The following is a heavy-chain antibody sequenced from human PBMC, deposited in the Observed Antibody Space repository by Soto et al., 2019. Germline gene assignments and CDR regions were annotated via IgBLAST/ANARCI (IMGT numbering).Heavy chain of an antibody. CDR3: SSGRITFGGVIGLFDY. Sequence: PGGSLRLSCAASGFSFSSFAMHWVRQAPGKGLEWVAVISYDGGDKNYADSVKGRFTISRDNSRNTLYLQMNSLRPEDTAVYYCSSGRITFGGVIGLFDYWGQGAEVTVSS. V-gene: IGHV3-30-3*01. CDR2: ISYDGGDK. CDR1: GFSFSSFA. D-gene: IGHD3-16*02. J-gene: IGHJ4*02.